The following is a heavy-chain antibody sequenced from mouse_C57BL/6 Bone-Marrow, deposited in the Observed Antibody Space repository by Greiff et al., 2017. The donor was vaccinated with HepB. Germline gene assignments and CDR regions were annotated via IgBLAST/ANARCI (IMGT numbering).Heavy chain of an antibody. CDR3: ARHYYGSSYDY. CDR1: GYTFTSYG. Sequence: VQLQQSGAELARPGASVKLSCKASGYTFTSYGISWVKQRTGQGLEWIGEIYPRSGTTYYNEKLKGKATLTADKSSSTAYMELRSLTSEDSAVYFCARHYYGSSYDYWGQGTTLTVSS. V-gene: IGHV1-81*01. CDR2: IYPRSGTT. J-gene: IGHJ2*01. D-gene: IGHD1-1*01.